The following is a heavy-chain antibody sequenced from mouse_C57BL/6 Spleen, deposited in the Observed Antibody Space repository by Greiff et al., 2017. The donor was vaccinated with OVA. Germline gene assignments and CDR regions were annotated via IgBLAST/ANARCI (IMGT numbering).Heavy chain of an antibody. J-gene: IGHJ4*01. Sequence: QVQLKQPGTELVKPGASVKLSCKASGYTFTSYGMHWVKQRPGQGLEWIGNINPSNGGTNYNEKFKSKATLTVDKSSSTAYMQLSSLTSEDSAVYSCAIHYYGSISKDYWGQGASVTVSS. CDR2: INPSNGGT. CDR3: AIHYYGSISKDY. CDR1: GYTFTSYG. D-gene: IGHD1-1*01. V-gene: IGHV1-53*01.